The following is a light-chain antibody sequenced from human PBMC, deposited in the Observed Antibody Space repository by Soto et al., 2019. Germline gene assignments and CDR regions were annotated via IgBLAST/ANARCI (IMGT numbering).Light chain of an antibody. J-gene: IGKJ4*01. CDR2: RTS. CDR1: QIINDN. Sequence: ETVMTQSPATLSVSPGERATLSCRASQIINDNLAWYQQKPGQAPRLIMFRTSTRAAGVPARFSGSESGTEFNITISSLQSEDFAVYYCHQYNTGPRTFGGGNKV. CDR3: HQYNTGPRT. V-gene: IGKV3-15*01.